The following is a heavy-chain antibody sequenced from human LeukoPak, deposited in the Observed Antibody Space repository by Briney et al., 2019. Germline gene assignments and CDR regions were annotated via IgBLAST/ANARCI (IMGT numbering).Heavy chain of an antibody. V-gene: IGHV3-23*01. D-gene: IGHD5-18*01. CDR2: ISGSGGST. Sequence: PGGSLRLSCAASGFTLSSYAMSWVRQAPGKGLEGVSAISGSGGSTYYADSVKGRFTISRDNSKNTLYLQMNSLRAEDTAVYYCAKMSDTAMVEDYWGQGTLVTVSS. CDR1: GFTLSSYA. CDR3: AKMSDTAMVEDY. J-gene: IGHJ4*02.